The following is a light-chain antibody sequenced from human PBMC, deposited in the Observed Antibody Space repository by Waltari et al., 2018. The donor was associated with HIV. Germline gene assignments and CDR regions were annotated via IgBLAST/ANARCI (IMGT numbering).Light chain of an antibody. Sequence: SYDLTQAPSLSVSPGQAAKLLCSASNLRNNYVSWYQQTPGQSPLSLIFQDRKRPSGHPERCSGSSSGNTATLTISGTQSVDEADYFCQAWGNNTVVFGGGTKLTVL. V-gene: IGLV3-1*01. CDR2: QDR. J-gene: IGLJ2*01. CDR1: NLRNNY. CDR3: QAWGNNTVV.